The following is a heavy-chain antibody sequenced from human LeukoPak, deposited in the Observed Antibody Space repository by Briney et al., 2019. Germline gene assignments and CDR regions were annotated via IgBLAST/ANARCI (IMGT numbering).Heavy chain of an antibody. Sequence: GGSLRLSCASSGFTFRNAWMSWVRPAPGKGLEWVGRNKRKNDLRTPDYGARVKARFNISRDDSKNTLYLQMNSLKTEDTAVYYCTAENFLYAFDIWGQGTMVTVSS. CDR3: TAENFLYAFDI. CDR1: GFTFRNAW. J-gene: IGHJ3*02. CDR2: NKRKNDLRTP. D-gene: IGHD1-7*01. V-gene: IGHV3-15*01.